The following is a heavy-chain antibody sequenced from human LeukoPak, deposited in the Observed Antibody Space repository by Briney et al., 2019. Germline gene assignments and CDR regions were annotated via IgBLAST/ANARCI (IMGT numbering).Heavy chain of an antibody. CDR2: FYTGGTT. V-gene: IGHV3-53*01. J-gene: IGHJ5*02. CDR3: ARDSNTRYSSSWYSIENWFDP. D-gene: IGHD6-13*01. Sequence: GGSLRLSCAASGFTVSSNYMSWVRQAPGKGLEWVSLFYTGGTTYYADSVKGRFTISRDNSKNTLYLQMNSLRAEDTAVYYCARDSNTRYSSSWYSIENWFDPWGQGTLVTVSS. CDR1: GFTVSSNY.